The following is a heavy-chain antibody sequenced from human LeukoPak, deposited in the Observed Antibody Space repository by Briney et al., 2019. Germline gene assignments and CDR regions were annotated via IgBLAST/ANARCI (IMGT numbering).Heavy chain of an antibody. CDR3: ARVGPSGIAVAGTQYFQH. D-gene: IGHD6-19*01. CDR2: INSDVSST. Sequence: PGGSLRLSCAASGFTFSSYWMSWVRQAPGKGLVWVSRINSDVSSTSYADSVKGRFTISRDNAKNTLYLQMNSLRAEDTAVYYCARVGPSGIAVAGTQYFQHWGQGTLVTVSS. J-gene: IGHJ1*01. CDR1: GFTFSSYW. V-gene: IGHV3-74*01.